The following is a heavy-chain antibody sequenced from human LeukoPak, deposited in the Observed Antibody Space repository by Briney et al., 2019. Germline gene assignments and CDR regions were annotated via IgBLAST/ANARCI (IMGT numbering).Heavy chain of an antibody. Sequence: PSETLSLTCTVSGVSISSYYWSWIRQPPGKRLEWMGYMYDSGSTNYNPSPKSRVPISVDTFKNQFSPKLSSVTAADTAVYYCARSPNYNSGRPYGMDVWGQGTTVTVSS. J-gene: IGHJ6*02. CDR2: MYDSGST. CDR3: ARSPNYNSGRPYGMDV. V-gene: IGHV4-59*08. D-gene: IGHD6-19*01. CDR1: GVSISSYY.